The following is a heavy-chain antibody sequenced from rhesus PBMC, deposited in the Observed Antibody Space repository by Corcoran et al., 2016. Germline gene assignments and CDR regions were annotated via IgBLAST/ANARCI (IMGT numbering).Heavy chain of an antibody. CDR2: INGNSDKT. CDR1: GASISTYW. Sequence: QVQLKESGPGLVKPSETLSLTCAVSGASISTYWWSWIRQSTGKGLVWIGEINGNSDKTNYKPSRKSRDTIAKEAAKKQVYLKVNSVTDADTAVYYCERDRKYGNCYGWESWGQGVVVTVSA. V-gene: IGHV4-80*01. J-gene: IGHJ6*01. CDR3: ERDRKYGNCYGWES. D-gene: IGHD4-29*01.